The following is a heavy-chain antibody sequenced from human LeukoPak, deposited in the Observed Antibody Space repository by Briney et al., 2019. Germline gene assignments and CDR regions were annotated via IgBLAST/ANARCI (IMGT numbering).Heavy chain of an antibody. CDR3: ARDRAAAGTGFDY. CDR2: IYYSGST. D-gene: IGHD6-13*01. J-gene: IGHJ4*02. Sequence: SETLSLTCTVSGGSICSGDYYWSWIRQPPGKGLEWIGYIYYSGSTYYNPSLKSRVTISVDTSKNQFSLKLSSVTAADTAVYYCARDRAAAGTGFDYWGQGTLVTVSS. V-gene: IGHV4-30-4*01. CDR1: GGSICSGDYY.